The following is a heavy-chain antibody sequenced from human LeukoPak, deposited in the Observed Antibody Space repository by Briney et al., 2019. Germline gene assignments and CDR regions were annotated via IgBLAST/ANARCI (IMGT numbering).Heavy chain of an antibody. D-gene: IGHD3-3*01. V-gene: IGHV4-59*01. CDR2: IYYSGST. CDR1: GGSMSSYY. CDR3: ARGGITIFGVVSYMDV. Sequence: SEALSLTCTVSGGSMSSYYWSWIRQPPGKGLEWIAYIYYSGSTNYNPSLKSRVTISVDTSKNQFSLKLNSVTAADTAVYYCARGGITIFGVVSYMDVWGKGTTVTVSS. J-gene: IGHJ6*03.